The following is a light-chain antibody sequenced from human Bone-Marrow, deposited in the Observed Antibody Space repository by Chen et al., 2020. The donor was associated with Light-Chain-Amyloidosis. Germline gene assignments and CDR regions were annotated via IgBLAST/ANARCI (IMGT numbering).Light chain of an antibody. CDR1: SGVVGTYNY. V-gene: IGLV2-14*01. J-gene: IGLJ1*01. Sequence: QSALTQPASVSGSPGQAITISCTGTSGVVGTYNYVSWYQQHPGNAPKIMIYAVSTRPSGVSNRVSGSKSGNTSSLTIAGAQAEAEADYHCSSFTSSSSYVFGAGTKVTVL. CDR3: SSFTSSSSYV. CDR2: AVS.